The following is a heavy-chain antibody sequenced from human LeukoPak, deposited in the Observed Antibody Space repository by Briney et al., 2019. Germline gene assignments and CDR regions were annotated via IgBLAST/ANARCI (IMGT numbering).Heavy chain of an antibody. D-gene: IGHD6-13*01. CDR1: GFTFSSYA. CDR3: AGHPRAGTA. Sequence: GGSLRLSCAASGFTFSSYAMHWVRQAPGKGLEWVAVISYDGSNKYYADSVKGRFTISRDNSKNTLYLQMNSLRAEDTAVYYCAGHPRAGTAWGQGTLVTVSS. J-gene: IGHJ5*02. CDR2: ISYDGSNK. V-gene: IGHV3-30*04.